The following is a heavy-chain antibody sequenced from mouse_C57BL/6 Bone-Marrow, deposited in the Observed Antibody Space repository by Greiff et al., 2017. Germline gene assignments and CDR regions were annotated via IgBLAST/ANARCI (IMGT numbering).Heavy chain of an antibody. CDR2: IYPYNGVS. CDR1: GYSFTGYY. D-gene: IGHD1-1*01. V-gene: IGHV1-31*01. Sequence: VQLKESGPELVKPGASVKISCKASGYSFTGYYMHWVKQSHGNILDWIGYIYPYNGVSSYNQKFKGKATLTVDKSSSTAYMELRSLTSEYSAVYYCARETTVAPWYFDVWGTGTTVTVSS. CDR3: ARETTVAPWYFDV. J-gene: IGHJ1*03.